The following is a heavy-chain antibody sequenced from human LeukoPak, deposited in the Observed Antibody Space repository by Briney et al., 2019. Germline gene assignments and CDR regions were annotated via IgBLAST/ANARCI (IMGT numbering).Heavy chain of an antibody. CDR1: GFTFTNYA. Sequence: GGSLRLSCAASGFTFTNYAMGWVRQAPGKGLEWVAVIWYDGSIKYYADSVMGRFTISKDNSRNMLYLQMNSLRAEDTAVYYCAKADEMNMDYWGQGTLATVSS. D-gene: IGHD2/OR15-2a*01. V-gene: IGHV3-33*06. CDR3: AKADEMNMDY. CDR2: IWYDGSIK. J-gene: IGHJ4*02.